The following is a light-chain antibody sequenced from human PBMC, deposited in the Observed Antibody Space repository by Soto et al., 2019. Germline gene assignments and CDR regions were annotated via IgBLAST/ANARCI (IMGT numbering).Light chain of an antibody. V-gene: IGKV3-11*01. CDR3: QQRSRWPFT. CDR1: QSVNIF. J-gene: IGKJ1*01. Sequence: VLTQSPDTLSLSIGERATLSCRVSQSVNIFLAWYQQKSGHAPRLLICVASNRDTGFPVGFSGSGSETNFTLTISSLEPDDLAVYYCQQRSRWPFTFCQGTKVE. CDR2: VAS.